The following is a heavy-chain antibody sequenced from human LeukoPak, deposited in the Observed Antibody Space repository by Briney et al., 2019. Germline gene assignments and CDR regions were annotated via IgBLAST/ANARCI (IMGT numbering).Heavy chain of an antibody. J-gene: IGHJ6*02. D-gene: IGHD2-21*02. Sequence: PSETLSLTCTVSGGSISSNYWSWTRQPPGKGLEWIGYIYYSGSTNNNPSLKSRVTISVDTSKNQFSLKLSSVTAADTAVYYCVSALFCGGDCTWYDALDVWGQGTTVTVSS. CDR1: GGSISSNY. CDR2: IYYSGST. V-gene: IGHV4-59*08. CDR3: VSALFCGGDCTWYDALDV.